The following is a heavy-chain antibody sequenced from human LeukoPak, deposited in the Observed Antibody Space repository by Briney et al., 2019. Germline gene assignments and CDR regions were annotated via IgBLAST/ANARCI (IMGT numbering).Heavy chain of an antibody. Sequence: PGGSLRLSCAASGFTFDDYAMHWVRRAPGKGLEWVSLISGDGGSTYYADSVKGRFTISRDNSKNSLYLQMNSLRTVDTALYYCAKFSSFRSYSVFDYWGQGTLVTVSS. CDR1: GFTFDDYA. J-gene: IGHJ4*02. D-gene: IGHD3-10*01. CDR2: ISGDGGST. V-gene: IGHV3-43*02. CDR3: AKFSSFRSYSVFDY.